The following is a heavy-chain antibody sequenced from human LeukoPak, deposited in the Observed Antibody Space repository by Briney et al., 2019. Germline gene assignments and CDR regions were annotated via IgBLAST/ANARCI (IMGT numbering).Heavy chain of an antibody. CDR3: ARFENDYLDY. D-gene: IGHD3-9*01. CDR2: IYHRGST. J-gene: IGHJ4*02. V-gene: IGHV4-34*01. Sequence: SETLSLTCAVYGGSFSGYYWSWIRPPPGKGLEWIGEIYHRGSTNYNPSLKSRVTISVDKSKNQFSLKLSSVAAADTAVYYCARFENDYLDYWGQGPLVTVSS. CDR1: GGSFSGYY.